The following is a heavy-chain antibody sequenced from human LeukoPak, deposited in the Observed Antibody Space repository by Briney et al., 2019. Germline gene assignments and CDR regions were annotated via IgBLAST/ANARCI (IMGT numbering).Heavy chain of an antibody. D-gene: IGHD3-3*01. J-gene: IGHJ4*02. CDR3: ARGSLLRFLEWLPRDTYYFDY. V-gene: IGHV1-8*03. Sequence: ASVKVSCKASGYTFTGYYMHWVRQAPGQGLEWMGWINPNSGNTGYAQKFQGRVTITRNTSISTAYMELSSLRSEDTAVYYCARGSLLRFLEWLPRDTYYFDYWGQGTLVTVSS. CDR1: GYTFTGYY. CDR2: INPNSGNT.